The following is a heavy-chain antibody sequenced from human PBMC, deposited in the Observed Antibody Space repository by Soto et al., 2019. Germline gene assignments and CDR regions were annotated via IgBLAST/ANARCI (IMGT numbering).Heavy chain of an antibody. J-gene: IGHJ4*02. CDR1: GGSVSSGSYY. CDR2: IYYSGST. CDR3: ARDSVYSYGDFDY. V-gene: IGHV4-61*01. D-gene: IGHD5-18*01. Sequence: SETLSLTCTVSGGSVSSGSYYWSWIRQPPGKGLEWIGYIYYSGSTNYNPSLKSRVTISVDTSKNQFSLKLSSVTAADTAVYYCARDSVYSYGDFDYWGQGTRVTVSA.